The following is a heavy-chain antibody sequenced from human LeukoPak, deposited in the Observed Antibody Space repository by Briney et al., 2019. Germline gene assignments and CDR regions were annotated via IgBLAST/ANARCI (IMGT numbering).Heavy chain of an antibody. Sequence: GGSLRLSCAASGFSFSSYWMHWFRQAPGKGLVWVSRINSAGSSTSYADSVKGRFTISRDNAKHTPPLQTNSLSADATAAYYSPRAKVRALDYSGQGALVTVSS. D-gene: IGHD4/OR15-4a*01. J-gene: IGHJ4*02. V-gene: IGHV3-74*01. CDR1: GFSFSSYW. CDR2: INSAGSST. CDR3: PRAKVRALDY.